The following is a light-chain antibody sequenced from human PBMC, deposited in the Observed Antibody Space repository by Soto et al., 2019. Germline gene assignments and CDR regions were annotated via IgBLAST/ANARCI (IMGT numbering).Light chain of an antibody. J-gene: IGKJ4*01. V-gene: IGKV1-39*01. CDR2: AAS. CDR1: QSISSY. CDR3: QQSYSTLPLA. Sequence: DIQMTQSPSSLSASLGDRVTITCRASQSISSYLNWYQQKPGQAPKLLIFAASSLQSGVPSRFSGSGSGTDFTLTISSLQPEDFATYYCQQSYSTLPLAFGGGTKVQIK.